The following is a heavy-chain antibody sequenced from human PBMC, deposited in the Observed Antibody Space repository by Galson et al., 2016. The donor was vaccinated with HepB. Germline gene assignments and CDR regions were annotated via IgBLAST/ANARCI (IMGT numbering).Heavy chain of an antibody. V-gene: IGHV5-10-1*01. CDR1: GYTFTIYY. J-gene: IGHJ1*01. CDR3: VSSETSNWILGH. D-gene: IGHD1-1*01. Sequence: QSGAEVKKPGESLRISCTGSGYTFTIYYITWVRQMPGKGLEWLGRIDPSDSYTNYSPSFQGHVTMSVDKSIRTVHLQWASLKASDTAMYYCVSSETSNWILGHWGQGTLVTVSS. CDR2: IDPSDSYT.